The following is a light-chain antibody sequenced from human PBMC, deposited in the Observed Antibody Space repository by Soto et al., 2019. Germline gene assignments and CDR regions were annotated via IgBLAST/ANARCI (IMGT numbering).Light chain of an antibody. Sequence: EIVLTQSPGTLYLSPGERATLSCRASQSVRSTYLAWYQQKPGQAPSLLIYGASSRASGIPDRFSGVGSGTDFTLTISRLEPEDFAVYYCQQYGSTPITFGQGTRLEI. CDR1: QSVRSTY. V-gene: IGKV3-20*01. CDR2: GAS. CDR3: QQYGSTPIT. J-gene: IGKJ5*01.